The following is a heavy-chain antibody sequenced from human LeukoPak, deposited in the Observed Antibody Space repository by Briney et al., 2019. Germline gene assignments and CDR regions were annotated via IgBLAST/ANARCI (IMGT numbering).Heavy chain of an antibody. CDR3: ARDGRDGYNSLDY. J-gene: IGHJ4*02. CDR2: INPNSGGT. Sequence: GASVKVSCKASGYTFTGYYMHWVRQAPGQGLEWIGWINPNSGGTNYAQKFQGRVTMTRDTSISTAYMELSRLRSDDTAVYYCARDGRDGYNSLDYWGQGTLVTVSS. D-gene: IGHD5-12*01. V-gene: IGHV1-2*02. CDR1: GYTFTGYY.